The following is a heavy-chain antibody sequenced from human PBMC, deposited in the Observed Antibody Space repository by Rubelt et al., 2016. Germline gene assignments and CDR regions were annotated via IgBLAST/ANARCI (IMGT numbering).Heavy chain of an antibody. CDR2: INTNGNTA. CDR1: GFTFSDYT. V-gene: IGHV3-48*02. J-gene: IGHJ4*02. Sequence: ELQLVESGGGLVQPGGSLRLSCVASGFTFSDYTMHWVRLVPGKGLEWVSFINTNGNTAYYADSVRGRFTISGDNAKNSLSLQINSRGDDDTAGYYCARSSTCDYWGQGTLVTVSS. CDR3: ARSSTCDY. D-gene: IGHD6-13*01.